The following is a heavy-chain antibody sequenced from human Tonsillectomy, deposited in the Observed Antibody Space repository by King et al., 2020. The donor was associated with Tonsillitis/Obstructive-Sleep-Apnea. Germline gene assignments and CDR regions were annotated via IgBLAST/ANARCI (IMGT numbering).Heavy chain of an antibody. Sequence: VQLVQSGAEVKKPGASVKVSCKASGYTFTNYGISWVRQAPGQGLEWMGWISAYNGNTNSAQKLQGRVTMTTDASTSTAYMELRSLRSDDTAVYYCARESWSQYVDSRAYYTVDYWGQGTLVTVAA. D-gene: IGHD3-22*01. V-gene: IGHV1-18*01. CDR1: GYTFTNYG. J-gene: IGHJ4*02. CDR2: ISAYNGNT. CDR3: ARESWSQYVDSRAYYTVDY.